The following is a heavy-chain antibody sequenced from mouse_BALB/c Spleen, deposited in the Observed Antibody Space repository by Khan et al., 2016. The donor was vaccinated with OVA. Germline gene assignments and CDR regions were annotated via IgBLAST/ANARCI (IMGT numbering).Heavy chain of an antibody. D-gene: IGHD2-14*01. Sequence: QVQLKQSGAELARPGSSVKISCKASGYAFSNYWMNWVKQRPGQGLEWIGQIYPGDGDTSFNGKFRGKATLTADKSSSTAYMQLSSLTSEDSAVYFCARSGYDYFAYWGQGTLVTVSA. J-gene: IGHJ3*01. CDR1: GYAFSNYW. V-gene: IGHV1-80*01. CDR2: IYPGDGDT. CDR3: ARSGYDYFAY.